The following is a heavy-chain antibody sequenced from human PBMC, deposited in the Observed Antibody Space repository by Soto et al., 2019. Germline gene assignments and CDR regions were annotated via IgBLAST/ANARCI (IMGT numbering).Heavy chain of an antibody. Sequence: PGGSLRLSCPASGFTFGDYSMSWFRQAPGKGLEWVGFIRSKAYGGTTEYAASVKGRFTISRDDSKSIAYLQMNSLKTEDTAVYYCTNLVYSYGPDYWGQGTLVTVSS. D-gene: IGHD5-18*01. J-gene: IGHJ4*02. CDR3: TNLVYSYGPDY. V-gene: IGHV3-49*03. CDR2: IRSKAYGGTT. CDR1: GFTFGDYS.